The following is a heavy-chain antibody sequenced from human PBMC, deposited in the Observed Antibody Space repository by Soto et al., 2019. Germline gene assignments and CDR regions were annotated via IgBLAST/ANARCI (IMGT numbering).Heavy chain of an antibody. J-gene: IGHJ4*02. CDR3: ASSAPGCSGGSCHSRFDY. D-gene: IGHD2-15*01. V-gene: IGHV1-46*03. CDR2: INPSGGST. Sequence: ASVKVSCKASGYTFTSYYMHWVRQAPGQGLEWMGIINPSGGSTSYAQKFQGRVTMTRDTSTSTVYMELSSLRSEDTAVYYCASSAPGCSGGSCHSRFDYWGQGTLVTVSS. CDR1: GYTFTSYY.